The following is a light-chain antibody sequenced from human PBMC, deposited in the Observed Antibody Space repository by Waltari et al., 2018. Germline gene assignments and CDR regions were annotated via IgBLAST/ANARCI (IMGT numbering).Light chain of an antibody. CDR2: EVS. J-gene: IGLJ2*01. Sequence: QSALTQPASVSGSPGQSITISCTGTSSDVGGYNYVSWYQQHPGKAPKLMIYEVSNRPSGFSNRFSGSKSGNTASLTISGLQAEDEADYDCSSYTSSSTLGVFGGGTKLTVL. V-gene: IGLV2-14*01. CDR1: SSDVGGYNY. CDR3: SSYTSSSTLGV.